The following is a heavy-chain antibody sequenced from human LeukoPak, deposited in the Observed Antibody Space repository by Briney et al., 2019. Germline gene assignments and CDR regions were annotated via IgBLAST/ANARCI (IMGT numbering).Heavy chain of an antibody. CDR2: INQDGSDR. V-gene: IGHV3-7*01. CDR1: GFTFSSYA. D-gene: IGHD1-1*01. Sequence: GRSLRLSCAASGFTFSSYAMHWVRQAPGKGLEWVANINQDGSDRQYVDSVKGRFTISRDNAKNSLDLQMRSLRAADTAVYYCARHPNWSWDYWGQGSLVAVSS. J-gene: IGHJ4*02. CDR3: ARHPNWSWDY.